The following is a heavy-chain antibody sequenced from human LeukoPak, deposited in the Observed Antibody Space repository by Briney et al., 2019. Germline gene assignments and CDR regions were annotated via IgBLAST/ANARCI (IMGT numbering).Heavy chain of an antibody. V-gene: IGHV1-69*04. D-gene: IGHD5-24*01. CDR3: ARVEDGYNGVLDY. CDR2: IIPILGIA. Sequence: SVKVSCKASGGTFISYAISWVRQAPGQGLEWMGRIIPILGIANYAQKFQGRVTITADKSTSTAYMELSSLRSEDTAVYYCARVEDGYNGVLDYWGQGTLVTVSS. J-gene: IGHJ4*02. CDR1: GGTFISYA.